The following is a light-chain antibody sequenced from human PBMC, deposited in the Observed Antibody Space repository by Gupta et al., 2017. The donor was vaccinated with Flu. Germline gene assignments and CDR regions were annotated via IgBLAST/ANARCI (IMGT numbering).Light chain of an antibody. CDR2: GDS. J-gene: IGKJ4*01. CDR3: QQDGSSQT. V-gene: IGKV3-20*01. Sequence: PGTLSLSPGERATLCCRASQNLSSSYLARYQQKPGQAPRLLIYGDSNGASGVPNRFSDSGSGTDFTLIMNGLETEDFAVYYWQQDGSSQTFGGGTKVEI. CDR1: QNLSSSY.